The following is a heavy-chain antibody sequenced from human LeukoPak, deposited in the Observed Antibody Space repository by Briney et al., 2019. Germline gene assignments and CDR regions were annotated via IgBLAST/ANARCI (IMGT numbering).Heavy chain of an antibody. V-gene: IGHV3-48*03. Sequence: GGSQRLSCAPSRLTFNSYEMNWVRQARGKGLEWVSYISSSGSTIYYADAVKGRFTISRDNAKNSLYLQMNSLRAEGTAVYYCARVGDSSGYYLGLVDYWGQGTLVTVSS. J-gene: IGHJ4*02. D-gene: IGHD3-22*01. CDR2: ISSSGSTI. CDR3: ARVGDSSGYYLGLVDY. CDR1: RLTFNSYE.